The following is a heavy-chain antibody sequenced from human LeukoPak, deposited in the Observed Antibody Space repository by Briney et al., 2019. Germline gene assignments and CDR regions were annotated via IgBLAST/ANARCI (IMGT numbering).Heavy chain of an antibody. CDR3: ARGPFGGSYLRVAFDI. V-gene: IGHV4-39*07. CDR2: VHYSGST. J-gene: IGHJ3*02. D-gene: IGHD1-26*01. CDR1: GGSISSSSYF. Sequence: SETLSLTCSVSGGSISSSSYFWGWIRQPPGKGLEWIASVHYSGSTYYNPSLKSRLTISVDTSKNQFSLKLSSVTAADTAVYYCARGPFGGSYLRVAFDILGQGTMVIVSS.